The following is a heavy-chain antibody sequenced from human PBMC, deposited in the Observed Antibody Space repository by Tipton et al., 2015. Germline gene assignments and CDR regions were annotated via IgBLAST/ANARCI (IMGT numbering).Heavy chain of an antibody. CDR3: ASDYCSSTTCFGFFDY. Sequence: SLRLSCAASGFTLSSYGMHWVRKAPGKGLEWVAGLWNDGSNKYYADSVKGRFTISRDNSKNTLYLQMNSLRVEDTAVYFCASDYCSSTTCFGFFDYWGQGTLVTVSS. J-gene: IGHJ4*02. CDR2: LWNDGSNK. V-gene: IGHV3-33*01. D-gene: IGHD2-2*01. CDR1: GFTLSSYG.